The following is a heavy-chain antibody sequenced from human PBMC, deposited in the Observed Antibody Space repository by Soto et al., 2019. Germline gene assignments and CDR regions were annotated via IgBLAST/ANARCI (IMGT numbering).Heavy chain of an antibody. CDR2: ISAYNGNT. CDR3: ARKPYYDFWSGYPADKYYYYYYGMDV. CDR1: GYTFTSYG. V-gene: IGHV1-18*01. J-gene: IGHJ6*02. Sequence: ASVKVSCKASGYTFTSYGISWVRQAPGQGLEWMGWISAYNGNTNYAQKLQGRVTMTTDTSTSTAYMELSSLRSDDTAVYYCARKPYYDFWSGYPADKYYYYYYGMDVWGQGTTVTVSS. D-gene: IGHD3-3*01.